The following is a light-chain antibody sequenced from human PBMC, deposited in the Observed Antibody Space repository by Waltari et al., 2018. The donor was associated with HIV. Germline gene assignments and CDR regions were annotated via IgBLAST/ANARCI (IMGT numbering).Light chain of an antibody. CDR1: SPNIGAGDA. Sequence: QSVLTQPPSVSGAPGQRVTIPCTGRSPNIGAGDAVPAYQRLPGPAPNLLIDCNNNRPSGVPDRFSGSKSGTSASLAITGLQAEDEADYYCQSYDSSLSVVAVFGGGTQLTVL. CDR2: CNN. J-gene: IGLJ7*01. V-gene: IGLV1-40*01. CDR3: QSYDSSLSVVAV.